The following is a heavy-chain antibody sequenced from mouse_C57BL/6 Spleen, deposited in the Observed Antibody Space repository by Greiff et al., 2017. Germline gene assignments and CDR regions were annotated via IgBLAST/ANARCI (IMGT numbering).Heavy chain of an antibody. CDR1: GYTFTSYW. D-gene: IGHD1-1*01. CDR3: ARSGGSSFFDD. V-gene: IGHV1-50*01. Sequence: VQLQQPGAELVKPGASVKLSCKASGYTFTSYWMQWVKQRPGQGLEWIGQIDPSDTYTNYNQKFKGKATLTVDTASSTAYMQLSSLTSEDSAVYYCARSGGSSFFDDWGQGTTLTVSS. J-gene: IGHJ2*01. CDR2: IDPSDTYT.